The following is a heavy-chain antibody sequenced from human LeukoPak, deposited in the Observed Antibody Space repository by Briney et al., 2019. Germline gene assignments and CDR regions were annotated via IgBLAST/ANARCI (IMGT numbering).Heavy chain of an antibody. CDR3: ARHQPRTEDY. J-gene: IGHJ4*02. Sequence: GESLRISCKGSGYSFSNYWITWVRQMPGKGLEWMGRIDPRDSYINYSPSFQGHVTISADKSISTAYLQWSSLKASDTALYYCARHQPRTEDYWGQGTLVTVSS. V-gene: IGHV5-10-1*01. D-gene: IGHD1-14*01. CDR1: GYSFSNYW. CDR2: IDPRDSYI.